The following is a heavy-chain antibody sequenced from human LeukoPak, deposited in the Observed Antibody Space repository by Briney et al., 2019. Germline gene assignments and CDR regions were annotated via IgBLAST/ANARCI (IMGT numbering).Heavy chain of an antibody. J-gene: IGHJ4*02. CDR2: IYYSGST. CDR1: GGSISSYY. Sequence: SETLSLTCTVSGGSISSYYRSRIRQPPGKGLEWIAYIYYSGSTNYNPSLKSRVTISVDKSKNQFSLKLTSVTAADTAVYYCAREHDRGYSYGFWGQGTLVTVSS. CDR3: AREHDRGYSYGF. V-gene: IGHV4-59*12. D-gene: IGHD5-18*01.